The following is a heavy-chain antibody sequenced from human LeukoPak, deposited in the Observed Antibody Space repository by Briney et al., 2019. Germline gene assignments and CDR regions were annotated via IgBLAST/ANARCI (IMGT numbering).Heavy chain of an antibody. V-gene: IGHV3-23*01. CDR1: GFTFSSYA. D-gene: IGHD5-12*01. CDR2: ISGSGGST. Sequence: GGSLRLSCAASGFTFSSYAMSWVRQAPGKGLEWVSAISGSGGSTYYADSVKGRFTISRDNSKNTLYLQMNSLRAEVTAVYYCAKISGYDFSGQYYFDYWGQGTLVTVSS. J-gene: IGHJ4*02. CDR3: AKISGYDFSGQYYFDY.